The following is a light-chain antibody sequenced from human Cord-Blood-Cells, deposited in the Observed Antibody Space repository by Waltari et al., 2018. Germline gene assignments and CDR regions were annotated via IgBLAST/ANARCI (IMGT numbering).Light chain of an antibody. J-gene: IGKJ1*01. CDR1: QSVSRN. CDR2: GAS. CDR3: QQYNNWPPWT. Sequence: EIVMTQSPATLSVSPGERATLSCRASQSVSRNLAWYQQKPGQAPRLLIYGASTRATGIPARFSGSGSGTEFTLTISSLQSEDFAVYYCQQYNNWPPWTCGQGTKVEIK. V-gene: IGKV3-15*01.